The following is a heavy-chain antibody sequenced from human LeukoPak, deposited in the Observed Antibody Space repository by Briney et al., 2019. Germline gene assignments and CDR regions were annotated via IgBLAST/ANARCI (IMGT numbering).Heavy chain of an antibody. CDR3: AKSEDYDFWSGYNWFDP. CDR1: GFPFSSYA. V-gene: IGHV3-23*01. D-gene: IGHD3-3*01. J-gene: IGHJ5*02. Sequence: GGSLRLSCAASGFPFSSYAMSWVRQAPGKGLEWVSAIIGSGGSTYYADSVKGRFTISRDNSKNTLYLQMNSLRAEDTAVYYCAKSEDYDFWSGYNWFDPWGQGTLVTVSS. CDR2: IIGSGGST.